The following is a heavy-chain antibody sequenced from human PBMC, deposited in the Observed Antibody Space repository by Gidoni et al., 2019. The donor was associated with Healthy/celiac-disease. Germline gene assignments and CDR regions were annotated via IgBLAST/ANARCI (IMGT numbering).Heavy chain of an antibody. J-gene: IGHJ4*02. CDR1: SFTFSSYS. Sequence: VQLVESGGAVVHPGRPLTLPRAASSFTFSSYSMHWVRQAPGKGLEWVAVITYDGSNKYYADAVKGRFTISRDNSKNTLYLQMNSLRAEDTAVYYCAKAGVRGVMVIWGQGTLVTVSS. D-gene: IGHD3-10*01. CDR3: AKAGVRGVMVI. V-gene: IGHV3-30*18. CDR2: ITYDGSNK.